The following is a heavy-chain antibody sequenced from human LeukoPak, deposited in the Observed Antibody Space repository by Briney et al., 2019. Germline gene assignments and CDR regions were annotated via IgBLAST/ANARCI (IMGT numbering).Heavy chain of an antibody. V-gene: IGHV1-69*13. CDR3: ARDLDYYGSGSYYNTY. Sequence: ASVKVSCKASGGTFSSYAISWVRQAPGQGLEWMGGIIPIFGTANYAQKFQGRVTITADESTSTAYMELSSLRSEDTAVYYCARDLDYYGSGSYYNTYWGQGTLVTVSS. D-gene: IGHD3-10*01. CDR1: GGTFSSYA. CDR2: IIPIFGTA. J-gene: IGHJ4*02.